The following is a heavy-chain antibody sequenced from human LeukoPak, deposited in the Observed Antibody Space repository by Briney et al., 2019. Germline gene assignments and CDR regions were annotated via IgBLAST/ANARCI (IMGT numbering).Heavy chain of an antibody. J-gene: IGHJ4*02. V-gene: IGHV4-34*01. Sequence: SETLSLACAVYGGSFSGYYWSWIRQPPGKGLEWIGEINHSGNTNYNPSLKSRVTISVDTSKNQFSLKLSSVTAADTAVYYCARTRSGLWGQGTLVTVSS. D-gene: IGHD3-10*01. CDR1: GGSFSGYY. CDR3: ARTRSGL. CDR2: INHSGNT.